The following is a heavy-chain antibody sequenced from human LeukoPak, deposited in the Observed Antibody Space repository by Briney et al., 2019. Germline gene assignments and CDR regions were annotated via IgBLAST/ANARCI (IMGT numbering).Heavy chain of an antibody. CDR2: INPNSGGT. Sequence: ASVKVSCKASGYNFTGYYMHWVRQAPGQGLEWMGWINPNSGGTNYAQKFQGRVTMTRDTSISTAYMELSRLRSDDTAVYYCARDELLWFGELSGAFDIWGQGTMVTVSS. V-gene: IGHV1-2*02. D-gene: IGHD3-10*01. J-gene: IGHJ3*02. CDR3: ARDELLWFGELSGAFDI. CDR1: GYNFTGYY.